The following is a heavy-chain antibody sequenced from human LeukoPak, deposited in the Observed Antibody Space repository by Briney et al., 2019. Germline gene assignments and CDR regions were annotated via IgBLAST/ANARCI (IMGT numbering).Heavy chain of an antibody. CDR3: VRQMIRFWFDP. D-gene: IGHD3-16*01. CDR1: GFTFSLYW. Sequence: GGSLRLSCAASGFTFSLYWMTWVRQSPGKGLEWVADINPDGSQKYSVDSVKGRFTISRDNAKNSLFLQMNSLRAEDTAVYYCVRQMIRFWFDPWGQGTQVTVSS. CDR2: INPDGSQK. V-gene: IGHV3-7*01. J-gene: IGHJ5*02.